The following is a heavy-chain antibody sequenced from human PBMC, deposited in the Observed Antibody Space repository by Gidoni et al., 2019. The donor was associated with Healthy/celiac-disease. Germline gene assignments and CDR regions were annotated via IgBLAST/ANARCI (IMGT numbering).Heavy chain of an antibody. CDR3: ARDHVGWFDP. J-gene: IGHJ5*02. CDR2: IYYSGST. V-gene: IGHV4-59*01. D-gene: IGHD3-10*01. Sequence: QVQLQESGPGLVKPSETLSLTCTVSGGSISSYYWSWIRQPPGKGLEWLGSIYYSGSTNYNPSLKSRVTISVDTSKNQFSLKLSSVTAADTAVYYCARDHVGWFDPWGQGTLVTVSS. CDR1: GGSISSYY.